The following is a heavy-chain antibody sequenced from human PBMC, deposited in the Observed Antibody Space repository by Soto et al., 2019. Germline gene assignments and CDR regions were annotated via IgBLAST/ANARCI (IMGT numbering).Heavy chain of an antibody. V-gene: IGHV1-18*01. CDR2: ISAHNDNT. J-gene: IGHJ4*02. CDR1: GYTFTSYG. Sequence: QVHLVQSGAEVRKRGASVKVSCKGSGYTFTSYGIAWVRQAPGQGLEWMGWISAHNDNTNYAQKVQGRVTVTRDTSTSTAYMELRNLRSDDTAVYYCARGRYGDYWGQGALVNVSS. D-gene: IGHD1-1*01. CDR3: ARGRYGDY.